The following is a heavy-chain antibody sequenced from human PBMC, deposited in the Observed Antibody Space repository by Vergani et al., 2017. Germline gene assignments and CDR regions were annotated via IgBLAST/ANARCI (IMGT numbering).Heavy chain of an antibody. CDR1: GFTFSSYS. CDR3: AIDRYDGSSRWFDP. Sequence: EVQLVESGGGLVKPGGSLRLSCAASGFTFSSYSMNWVRQAPGKGLEWVSSISSSSSYIYYADSVKGRFTISRDNAKNSLYLQMNSRRAEDTAVYYCAIDRYDGSSRWFDPWGQGTLVTVSS. V-gene: IGHV3-21*01. D-gene: IGHD1-26*01. CDR2: ISSSSSYI. J-gene: IGHJ5*02.